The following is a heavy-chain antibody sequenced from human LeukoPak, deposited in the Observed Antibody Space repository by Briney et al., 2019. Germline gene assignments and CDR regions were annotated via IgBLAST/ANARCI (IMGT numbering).Heavy chain of an antibody. CDR3: ARAPGYRSGGSCLDY. CDR2: IIPILGTA. J-gene: IGHJ4*02. Sequence: SVKVSCKASGGTFSSYAISWVRQAPGQGLEWMGRIIPILGTANYAQKFQGRVTITTDESTSTAYMELSSLRSEDTAVYYCARAPGYRSGGSCLDYWGQGTLVTVSS. D-gene: IGHD2-15*01. CDR1: GGTFSSYA. V-gene: IGHV1-69*11.